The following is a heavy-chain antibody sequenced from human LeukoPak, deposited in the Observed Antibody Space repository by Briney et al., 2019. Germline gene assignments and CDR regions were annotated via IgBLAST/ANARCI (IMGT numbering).Heavy chain of an antibody. Sequence: SQTLSLTCTVSGGSISSGANYWGWIRQPPGRGLEWIGYISHSESAYYSPSLESRITISVDTSKNQFSLKLSSVTAADTAVYYCMRVSGGYDYYWGQGTLVTVSS. D-gene: IGHD5-12*01. CDR3: MRVSGGYDYY. V-gene: IGHV4-30-2*01. CDR2: ISHSESA. J-gene: IGHJ4*02. CDR1: GGSISSGANY.